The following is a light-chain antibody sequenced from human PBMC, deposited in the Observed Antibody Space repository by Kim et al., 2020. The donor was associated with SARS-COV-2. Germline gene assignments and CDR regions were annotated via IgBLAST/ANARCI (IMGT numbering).Light chain of an antibody. J-gene: IGLJ2*01. CDR3: TTRDSSGDHVV. CDR2: GKS. Sequence: ALEQTIRRTGRRSSLKNYYATWYQQRPGQAPLLVLYGKSNRPSGIPDRFSGSASGNTASLTITGARAEDEADYYCTTRDSSGDHVVFGGGTKVTVL. CDR1: SLKNYY. V-gene: IGLV3-19*01.